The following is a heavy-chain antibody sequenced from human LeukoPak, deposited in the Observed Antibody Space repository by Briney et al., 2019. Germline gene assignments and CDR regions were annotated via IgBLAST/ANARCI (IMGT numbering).Heavy chain of an antibody. CDR1: GFTFSSYA. V-gene: IGHV3-23*01. CDR3: AKKMTAIPGVPFDY. CDR2: ISGSGGST. D-gene: IGHD2-21*02. J-gene: IGHJ4*02. Sequence: PGGSLRLSCAASGFTFSSYAMSWVRQAPGKGLEWVSAISGSGGSTYYADSVKGRLTISRDNSKNTLYLQMNSLRAEDTAVYYCAKKMTAIPGVPFDYWGQGTLVTVSS.